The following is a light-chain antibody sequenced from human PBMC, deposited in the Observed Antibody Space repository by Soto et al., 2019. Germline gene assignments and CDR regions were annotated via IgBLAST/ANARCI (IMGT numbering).Light chain of an antibody. CDR1: QTVSINY. V-gene: IGKV3-20*01. J-gene: IGKJ4*02. CDR3: QQYGSSPPT. CDR2: GAT. Sequence: EIVLTQSPGTLSVSPGETATLSCRASQTVSINYVAWYQQKPGQAPTLLIYGATNRATGVTDNFSGGGSVTAFTLTIFSLEPEDSAIYSCQQYGSSPPTFGGGTKVEIK.